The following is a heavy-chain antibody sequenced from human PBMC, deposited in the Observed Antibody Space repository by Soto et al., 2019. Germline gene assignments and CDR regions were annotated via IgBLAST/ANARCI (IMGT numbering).Heavy chain of an antibody. CDR2: ISSSSGYI. CDR1: GFTFSSYS. Sequence: PGGSLRLSCVASGFTFSSYSMNWVRQAPGKGLEWVSTISSSSGYIYDADSVKGRFTISRDNAKNSLYLQMNSLRAEDTAVYYCARAPGVNNGFDIWGQGTMVTVSS. CDR3: ARAPGVNNGFDI. D-gene: IGHD3-10*01. V-gene: IGHV3-21*01. J-gene: IGHJ3*02.